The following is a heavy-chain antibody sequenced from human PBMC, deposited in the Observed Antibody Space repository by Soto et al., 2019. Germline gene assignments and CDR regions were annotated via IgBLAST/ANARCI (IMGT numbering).Heavy chain of an antibody. D-gene: IGHD4-17*01. CDR1: VFTFTNYA. V-gene: IGHV3-23*01. CDR2: VTGGGTI. CDR3: ARAQYGGNSVSGY. Sequence: GGSLRLSCASSVFTFTNYAMNWVRQAPGKGLEWVSVVTGGGTIYYADSVKGRFTISRDDSKNSVFLQMHSLRAEDTAIYYCARAQYGGNSVSGYWGQGALVTVS. J-gene: IGHJ4*02.